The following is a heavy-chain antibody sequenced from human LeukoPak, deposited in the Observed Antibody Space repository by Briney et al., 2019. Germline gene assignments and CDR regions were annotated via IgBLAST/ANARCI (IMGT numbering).Heavy chain of an antibody. V-gene: IGHV3-23*01. CDR3: ARPGIAVAGTRWFDP. CDR2: IGAGSAGT. CDR1: GFTFTGYA. Sequence: PGGSLRLSCAASGFTFTGYAMSWVRQAPGKGLEWVSAIGAGSAGTHYADSVKGRFTISRDDSKNTLFLQMNSLGAEDTAVYYCARPGIAVAGTRWFDPWGQGTLVTVSP. D-gene: IGHD6-19*01. J-gene: IGHJ5*02.